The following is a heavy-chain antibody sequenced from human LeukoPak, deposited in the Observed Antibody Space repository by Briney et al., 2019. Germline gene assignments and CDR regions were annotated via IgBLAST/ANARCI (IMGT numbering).Heavy chain of an antibody. D-gene: IGHD6-6*01. Sequence: ASVKVSCKASGGTFSSYAISWVRQAPGQGLEWMGIINPSGGSTSYAQKFQGRVTMTRDMSTSTVYMELSSLRSEDTAVYYCAGEFEYSSSHDAFDIWGQGTMVTVSS. CDR1: GGTFSSYA. CDR2: INPSGGST. CDR3: AGEFEYSSSHDAFDI. J-gene: IGHJ3*02. V-gene: IGHV1-46*01.